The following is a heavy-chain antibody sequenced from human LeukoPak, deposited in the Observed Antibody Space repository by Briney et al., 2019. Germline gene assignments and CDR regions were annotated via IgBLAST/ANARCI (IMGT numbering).Heavy chain of an antibody. CDR2: IRSSSNGK. CDR3: ARHVVALGFDY. D-gene: IGHD3-22*01. J-gene: IGHJ4*02. Sequence: GGSLTLSCAVSGFSFSSYGMSWVRQPSGEGLEWVSTIRSSSNGKFYADSVKGRFTISRDNSRNPLSLEMNSLRAEDTAVYYCARHVVALGFDYWGQGTLVTVSS. V-gene: IGHV3-21*01. CDR1: GFSFSSYG.